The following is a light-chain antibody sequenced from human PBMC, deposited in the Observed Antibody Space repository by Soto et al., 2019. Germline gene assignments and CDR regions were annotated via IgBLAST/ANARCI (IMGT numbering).Light chain of an antibody. CDR3: QQYGYSPIT. CDR1: QSVSSH. J-gene: IGKJ5*01. V-gene: IGKV3-20*01. Sequence: EIVLTQSPATLSLSPGERATLSCRASQSVSSHLAWYQQKPGQAPRLLIYGASSRATGIADRFSGSGSGTDFTLTINRLEPEDFALYYCQQYGYSPITFGQGTRLEI. CDR2: GAS.